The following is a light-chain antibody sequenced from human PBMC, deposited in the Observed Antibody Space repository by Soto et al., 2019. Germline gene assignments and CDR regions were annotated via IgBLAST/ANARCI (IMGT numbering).Light chain of an antibody. J-gene: IGKJ1*01. CDR1: QSLVYSDGNTY. CDR3: MQNTPWPWT. CDR2: RVS. Sequence: DVVMTQSPLSLPVTLGQPASISCRSSQSLVYSDGNTYLHWFQQRPGQSPRRLIYRVSNRDSGVPARFSGSGSGTDFTLKISRVEAEDVGVYYCMQNTPWPWTFGQGTKVEFK. V-gene: IGKV2-30*01.